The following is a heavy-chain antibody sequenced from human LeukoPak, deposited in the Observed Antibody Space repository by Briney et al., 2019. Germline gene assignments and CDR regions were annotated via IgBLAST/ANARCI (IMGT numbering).Heavy chain of an antibody. Sequence: ASVKVSCKASGYTFTSYAMNWVRQAPGQGLEWMGWISAYNGNTNYAQKLQGGVTMTTDTSTSTAYMELRSLRSDDTAVYYCARDASGYFQRLFDYWGQGTLVTVSS. D-gene: IGHD5-12*01. CDR2: ISAYNGNT. V-gene: IGHV1-18*01. CDR3: ARDASGYFQRLFDY. J-gene: IGHJ4*02. CDR1: GYTFTSYA.